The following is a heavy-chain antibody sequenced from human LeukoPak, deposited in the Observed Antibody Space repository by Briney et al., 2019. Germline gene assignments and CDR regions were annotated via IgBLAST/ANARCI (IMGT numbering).Heavy chain of an antibody. CDR2: IYSGGST. Sequence: GGSLRLSCAASGFTFSSNYMSWVRQAPGKGLEWVSVIYSGGSTYYADSVKGRFTISRDNSKNTLYLQMNSLRAEDTAVYYCARDPDSDSSGYPIGYFDYWGQGTLVTVSS. D-gene: IGHD3-22*01. V-gene: IGHV3-53*01. CDR1: GFTFSSNY. J-gene: IGHJ4*02. CDR3: ARDPDSDSSGYPIGYFDY.